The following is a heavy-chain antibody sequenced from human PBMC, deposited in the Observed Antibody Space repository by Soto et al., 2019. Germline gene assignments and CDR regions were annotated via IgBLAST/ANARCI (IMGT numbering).Heavy chain of an antibody. J-gene: IGHJ4*02. CDR1: GYTFINHG. V-gene: IGHV1-18*04. CDR3: ARDFYPLAYYFDP. CDR2: VSGSNGNT. Sequence: QVQLVQSEAEVKKPGASVKVSCEAPGYTFINHGISWVRQAPGQRLEWMGWVSGSNGNTKYAQKFQGRVTMTTETSTSTAHMELRNLRSDDTAVYFCARDFYPLAYYFDPWGQGTLVTVSS.